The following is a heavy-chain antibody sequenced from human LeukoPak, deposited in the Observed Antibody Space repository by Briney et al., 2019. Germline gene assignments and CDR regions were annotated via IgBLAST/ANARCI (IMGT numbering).Heavy chain of an antibody. CDR3: AERSPVAGTGY. CDR1: GFTFSSYG. Sequence: GGSLRLSCAASGFTFSSYGMSWVRQAPGKGLEWVSAISGSGGSTYYADSVKGRFTISRDNSKNTLYLQMNSLRAEDTAVYYCAERSPVAGTGYWGQGTLVTVSS. CDR2: ISGSGGST. D-gene: IGHD6-19*01. V-gene: IGHV3-23*01. J-gene: IGHJ4*02.